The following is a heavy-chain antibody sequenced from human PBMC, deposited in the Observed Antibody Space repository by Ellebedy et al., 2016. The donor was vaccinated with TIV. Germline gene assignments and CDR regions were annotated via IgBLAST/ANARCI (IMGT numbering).Heavy chain of an antibody. V-gene: IGHV4-39*07. Sequence: SETLSLTXTISGGSISSSGYHWGWIRQPPGKGLEWIASISERGTTYYNPSLRSRATISLDTSKNHFSLRLNSLTAADTAIYYCARELRWFEEPRYDHWGQGTQVIVSS. CDR3: ARELRWFEEPRYDH. CDR1: GGSISSSGYH. CDR2: ISERGTT. D-gene: IGHD3-10*01. J-gene: IGHJ4*02.